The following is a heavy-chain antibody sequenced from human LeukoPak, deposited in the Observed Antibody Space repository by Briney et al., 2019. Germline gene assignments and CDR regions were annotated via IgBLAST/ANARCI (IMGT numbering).Heavy chain of an antibody. V-gene: IGHV4-38-2*02. D-gene: IGHD2-15*01. J-gene: IGHJ1*01. CDR1: GGSISTYY. CDR2: IYHSGST. CDR3: ARVGYCSGGTCYAEYFQH. Sequence: SETLSLTCTVSGGSISTYYWAWIRQPPGKGLEWIGTIYHSGSTYYNPSLKSRVTISLDTPKNHFSLKLTSVTAADTAVYYCARVGYCSGGTCYAEYFQHWGQGTMVTVSS.